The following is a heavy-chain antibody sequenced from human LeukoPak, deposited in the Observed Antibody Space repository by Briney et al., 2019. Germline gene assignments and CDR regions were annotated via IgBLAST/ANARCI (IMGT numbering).Heavy chain of an antibody. Sequence: GGSLRLSCAASGFSSNNYWMSWVRQAPGKGLEWVANINQAGSDKYYLDSVKGRFTISRDNAKNSLYLQMNSLRAEDTAVYYCARGMIRGVMDDYWGQGTLVTVSS. CDR2: INQAGSDK. CDR3: ARGMIRGVMDDY. CDR1: GFSSNNYW. D-gene: IGHD3-10*01. J-gene: IGHJ4*02. V-gene: IGHV3-7*05.